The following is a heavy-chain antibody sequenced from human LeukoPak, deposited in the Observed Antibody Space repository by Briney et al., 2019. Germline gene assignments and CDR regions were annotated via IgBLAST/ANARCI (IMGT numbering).Heavy chain of an antibody. CDR3: ARVGATGPLDSSGYYPYYYMDV. CDR2: ISSSSSYI. D-gene: IGHD3-22*01. J-gene: IGHJ6*03. CDR1: GFTFSSYS. Sequence: GGSLRPSCAASGFTFSSYSMNWVRQATGKGLEWVSSISSSSSYIYYADSVKGRFTIARDNAKNSLYLQMNSLRAEDTAVYYCARVGATGPLDSSGYYPYYYMDVWGKGTTVTVSS. V-gene: IGHV3-21*01.